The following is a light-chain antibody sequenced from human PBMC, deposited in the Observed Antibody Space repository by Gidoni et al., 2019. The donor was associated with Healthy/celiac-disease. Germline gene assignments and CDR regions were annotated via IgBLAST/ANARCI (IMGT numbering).Light chain of an antibody. CDR1: SSNIGSNN. V-gene: IGLV1-44*01. CDR2: SNK. CDR3: AAWDDSLNGSYV. J-gene: IGLJ1*01. Sequence: QSVLTQPTSASGTPGQRVTISCSGSSSNIGSNNVNWYQQLPGTAPNLLIYSNKQRPSGVPDRFSGSTSGTSASLPISGRQSEDEADYYCAAWDDSLNGSYVFGTGTKVTVL.